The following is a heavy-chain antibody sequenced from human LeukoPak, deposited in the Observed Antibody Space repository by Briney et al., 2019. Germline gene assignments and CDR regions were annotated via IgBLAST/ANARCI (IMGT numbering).Heavy chain of an antibody. V-gene: IGHV4-4*07. CDR3: SRSDHVHYYYHGMDV. D-gene: IGHD3-10*02. J-gene: IGHJ6*02. CDR1: GGSISTYH. Sequence: PSETLSLTCTVSGGSISTYHRNWIRQPAGKGLEWIGRIYVGGYTNYNPALKSRVTVSADTSKNQFSLKLRSVTAADTAVYFCSRSDHVHYYYHGMDVWGQGITVTVSS. CDR2: IYVGGYT.